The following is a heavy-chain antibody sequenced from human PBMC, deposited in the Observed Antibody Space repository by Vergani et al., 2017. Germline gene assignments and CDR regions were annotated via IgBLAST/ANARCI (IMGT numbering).Heavy chain of an antibody. CDR2: IYSGGRT. V-gene: IGHV3-53*02. J-gene: IGHJ6*03. CDR3: ARLGGSYSGGTYYYYYYMDV. Sequence: EVQLVETGGGLIQPGGSLRLSCAASGFTVSSNYMSWVRQAPGKGLEWVSVIYSGGRTDYADSVKGRFTNSRDNSKNTLYLQMNSLRAEDTAVYYCARLGGSYSGGTYYYYYYMDVWGKGTTVTVSS. CDR1: GFTVSSNY. D-gene: IGHD1-26*01.